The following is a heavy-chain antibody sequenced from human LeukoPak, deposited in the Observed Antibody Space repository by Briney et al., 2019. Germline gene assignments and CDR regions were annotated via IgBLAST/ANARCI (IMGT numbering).Heavy chain of an antibody. V-gene: IGHV5-51*01. J-gene: IGHJ4*02. CDR3: ARREMATRLFDY. CDR1: GYSFTSYW. D-gene: IGHD5-24*01. CDR2: IYPGDSDT. Sequence: GESLKISCKGSGYSFTSYWIAWVRQIPGKGLGGMGIIYPGDSDTRYSPSFQGQVTISADKSISTAYLRRSSLKASDTAMYYCARREMATRLFDYWGQGTLVTVSS.